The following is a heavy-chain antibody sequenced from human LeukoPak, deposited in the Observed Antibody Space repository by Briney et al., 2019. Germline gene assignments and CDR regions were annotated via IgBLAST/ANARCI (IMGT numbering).Heavy chain of an antibody. CDR1: GYSFTSYW. J-gene: IGHJ4*02. CDR2: IYPGDSDT. V-gene: IGHV5-51*01. D-gene: IGHD2-15*01. Sequence: GESLKISCKGSGYSFTSYWIGWVRQMPGKGLEWMGIIYPGDSDTRYSPSFQGQVTISADKSISTAYLQWSSLKASDTAMYYCASSYCSGGSCYSTRLDYWGQGTLVTVSS. CDR3: ASSYCSGGSCYSTRLDY.